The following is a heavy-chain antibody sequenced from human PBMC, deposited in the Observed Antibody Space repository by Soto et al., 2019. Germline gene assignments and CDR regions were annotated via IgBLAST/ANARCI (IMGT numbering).Heavy chain of an antibody. V-gene: IGHV3-21*01. CDR1: GFTFSSYS. Sequence: GGSLRLSCAASGFTFSSYSMNWVRQAPGKGLEWVSSISSSSSYIYYADSVKGRFTISRDNAKNSLYLQMNSLRAEDTAVYYCARELENYSYGYAGWGQGTLVTVSS. J-gene: IGHJ4*02. D-gene: IGHD5-18*01. CDR3: ARELENYSYGYAG. CDR2: ISSSSSYI.